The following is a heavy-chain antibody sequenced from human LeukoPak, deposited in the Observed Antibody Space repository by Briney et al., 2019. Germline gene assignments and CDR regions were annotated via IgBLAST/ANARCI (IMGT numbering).Heavy chain of an antibody. D-gene: IGHD2-2*03. CDR2: IESDGTRT. V-gene: IGHV3-74*03. CDR3: VRGGHKLDIETSRYYYGLDV. J-gene: IGHJ6*02. CDR1: GITLSDYW. Sequence: QPGGSLRLSCAASGITLSDYWMYWVRQGPGKGLAHVSRIESDGTRTVYADSVKGRFTISRDNAKNTMYLQMNSLRAEDTAVYYCVRGGHKLDIETSRYYYGLDVWGQGTLVTVSS.